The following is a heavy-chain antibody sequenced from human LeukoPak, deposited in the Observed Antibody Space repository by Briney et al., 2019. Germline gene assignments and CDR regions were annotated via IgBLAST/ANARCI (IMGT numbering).Heavy chain of an antibody. CDR3: ARRGGYYDSSGYYEMSYWFDP. D-gene: IGHD3-22*01. CDR2: IIPIFGTA. V-gene: IGHV1-69*01. Sequence: ASVKVSCKASGGTFSSYAISWVRQAPGQGLEWMGGIIPIFGTANYAQKFQGRVTITADESTSTAYMELSSLRSEDTAVYYCARRGGYYDSSGYYEMSYWFDPWGQGTLVTVSS. J-gene: IGHJ5*02. CDR1: GGTFSSYA.